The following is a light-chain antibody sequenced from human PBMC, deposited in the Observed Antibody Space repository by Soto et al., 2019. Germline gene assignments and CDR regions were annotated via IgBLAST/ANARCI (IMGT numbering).Light chain of an antibody. V-gene: IGLV2-23*01. J-gene: IGLJ1*01. CDR2: EGD. Sequence: LNQPASVSGSPGQSITISCNGTSSDVGSSNLVSWYQQHPGKAPKLIIFEGDRRPSGVSGRFSGSKSGNTASLTISGLQAEDEADYYCCSFARSTTFYVFGTGTRSPS. CDR1: SSDVGSSNL. CDR3: CSFARSTTFYV.